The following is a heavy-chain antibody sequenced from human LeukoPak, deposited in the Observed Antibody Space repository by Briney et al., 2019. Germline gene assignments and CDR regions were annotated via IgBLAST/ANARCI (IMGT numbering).Heavy chain of an antibody. CDR3: ARGLSDYDYPFDY. V-gene: IGHV3-21*01. J-gene: IGHJ4*02. Sequence: GGSLRLPCAASGFTFSSYSMNWVRQAPGKGLEWVSSIGGSDNYISYVDSVKGRFTISRDNAKNSLFLQMNSLRAEDTAMYYCARGLSDYDYPFDYWGQGTLVTVSS. D-gene: IGHD5-12*01. CDR2: IGGSDNYI. CDR1: GFTFSSYS.